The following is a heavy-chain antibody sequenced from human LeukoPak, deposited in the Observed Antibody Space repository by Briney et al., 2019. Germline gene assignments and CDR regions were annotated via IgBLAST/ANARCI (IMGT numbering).Heavy chain of an antibody. Sequence: SETLSLTCTVSGASISSYFWNWIRQPAGKGLEWIGRVYNSGTTNYNPSLKSRVNMSVDTAKNQFSLKLSSVTAADTAVYFCARQSPWYVTDYWGQGTLVTVSS. CDR3: ARQSPWYVTDY. D-gene: IGHD1-14*01. V-gene: IGHV4-4*07. CDR2: VYNSGTT. CDR1: GASISSYF. J-gene: IGHJ4*02.